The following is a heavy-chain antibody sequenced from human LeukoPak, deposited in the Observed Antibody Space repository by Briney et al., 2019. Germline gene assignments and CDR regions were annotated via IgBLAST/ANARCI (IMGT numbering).Heavy chain of an antibody. V-gene: IGHV4-34*01. CDR2: INHGGST. J-gene: IGHJ4*02. CDR3: ARGGTAYYYGAGSYLAY. CDR1: GGSFSGYY. D-gene: IGHD3-10*01. Sequence: SETLSLTCAVYGGSFSGYYWSWIRQPPGKGLEWIGEINHGGSTNYDPSLKSRVTISEDTSKNHFSLKLRSVTAADTAVYYCARGGTAYYYGAGSYLAYWGQGTLVTVSS.